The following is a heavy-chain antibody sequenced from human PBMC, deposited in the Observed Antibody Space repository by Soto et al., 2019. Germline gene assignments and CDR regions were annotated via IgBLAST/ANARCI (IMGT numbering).Heavy chain of an antibody. CDR3: ARDRKGVLWFGRGLYGMDV. J-gene: IGHJ6*02. V-gene: IGHV4-4*02. Sequence: PSETLSLTCAVSGGSISSSNWWSWVRQPPGKGLEWIGEIYHSGSTNYNPSLKSRVTISVDKSKNQFSLKLSSVTAADTAVYYCARDRKGVLWFGRGLYGMDVWGQGTTVTVSS. CDR1: GGSISSSNW. CDR2: IYHSGST. D-gene: IGHD3-10*01.